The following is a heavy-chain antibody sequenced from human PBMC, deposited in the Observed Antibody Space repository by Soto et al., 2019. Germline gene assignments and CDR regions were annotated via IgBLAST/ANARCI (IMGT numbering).Heavy chain of an antibody. J-gene: IGHJ4*02. CDR3: ASNYDSSGIRRPFSN. Sequence: GASVKVSCKASGYTFTSYAMHWVRQAPGQRLEWMGWINAGNGNTKYSQKFQGRVTITRDTSASTAYMELSSLRSEDTAVYYCASNYDSSGIRRPFSNWGQGTLVTVSS. CDR2: INAGNGNT. CDR1: GYTFTSYA. V-gene: IGHV1-3*01. D-gene: IGHD3-22*01.